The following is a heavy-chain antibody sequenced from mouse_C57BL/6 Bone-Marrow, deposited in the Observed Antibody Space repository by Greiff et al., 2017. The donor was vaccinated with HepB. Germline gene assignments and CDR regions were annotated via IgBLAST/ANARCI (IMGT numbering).Heavy chain of an antibody. D-gene: IGHD3-2*02. CDR3: TTCSYSSGYLYYFDY. CDR2: IDPEDGDT. J-gene: IGHJ2*01. CDR1: GFNIKDYY. V-gene: IGHV14-1*01. Sequence: VQLQQSGAELVRPGASVKLSCTASGFNIKDYYMHWVKQRPEQGLEWIGRIDPEDGDTEYAPKFQGKATMTADTSSNTAYLQLSSLTSEDTAVYYCTTCSYSSGYLYYFDYWGQGTTLTVSS.